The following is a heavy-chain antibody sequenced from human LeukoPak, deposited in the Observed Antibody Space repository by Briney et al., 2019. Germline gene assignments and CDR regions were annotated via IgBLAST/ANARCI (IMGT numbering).Heavy chain of an antibody. CDR2: ISDDSGTI. CDR3: ARRFDS. J-gene: IGHJ4*02. Sequence: GGSLRLSCAASGFTFSSYGISGFRQAPGKGLEWVSYISDDSGTIYYADSVKGRFTISRDNAKNSLYLQMNSLRAEDTAVYYCARRFDSWGQGTLVTVSS. V-gene: IGHV3-48*01. CDR1: GFTFSSYG.